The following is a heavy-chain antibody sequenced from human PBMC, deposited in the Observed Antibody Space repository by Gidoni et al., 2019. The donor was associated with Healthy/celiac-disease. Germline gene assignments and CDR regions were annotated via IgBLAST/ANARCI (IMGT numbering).Heavy chain of an antibody. CDR1: GFTFIRYW. CDR2: IKQDGSEK. V-gene: IGHV3-7*03. J-gene: IGHJ2*01. Sequence: EVQLVESGGGLVQPGGSLRLSCAASGFTFIRYWMSWVRQAPGKGLEWVANIKQDGSEKYYVDSVKGRFTISRDNAKNSLYLQMNSLRAEDTAVYYCARDKLGSSWFSWYFDLWGRGTLVTVSS. CDR3: ARDKLGSSWFSWYFDL. D-gene: IGHD6-13*01.